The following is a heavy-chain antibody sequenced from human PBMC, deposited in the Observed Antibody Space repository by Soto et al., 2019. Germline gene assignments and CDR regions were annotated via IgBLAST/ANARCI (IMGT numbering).Heavy chain of an antibody. CDR1: GYTFTSYG. CDR3: ARDRVDYGGNSRIGLFQH. Sequence: QVQLVQSGAEVKKPGASVKVSCKASGYTFTSYGISWVRQAPGQGLEWMGWISAYNGNTNYAQKLQGRDTMTTDTSTSTAYMELRSLRSDDTAVYYCARDRVDYGGNSRIGLFQHWGQGTLVTVSS. V-gene: IGHV1-18*01. D-gene: IGHD4-17*01. J-gene: IGHJ1*01. CDR2: ISAYNGNT.